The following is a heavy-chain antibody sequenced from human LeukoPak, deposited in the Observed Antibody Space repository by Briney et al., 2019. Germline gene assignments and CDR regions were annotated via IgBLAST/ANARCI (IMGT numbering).Heavy chain of an antibody. Sequence: SETLSLTCTVSGGSISNYYWGWIRQPPGKGLEWIGSIYYSGSTYYNPSLKSRVTISVDTSKNQFSLKLSSVTAADTAVFYCASYYYGSGSYLTFDYWGQGTLVTVSS. V-gene: IGHV4-39*01. CDR1: GGSISNYY. CDR2: IYYSGST. CDR3: ASYYYGSGSYLTFDY. D-gene: IGHD3-10*01. J-gene: IGHJ4*02.